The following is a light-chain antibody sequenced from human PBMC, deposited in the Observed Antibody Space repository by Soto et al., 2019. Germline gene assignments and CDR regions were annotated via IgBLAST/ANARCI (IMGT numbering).Light chain of an antibody. V-gene: IGLV2-14*01. CDR2: DVS. Sequence: QSALTQPASVSGSPGQSITISCTGTSSDVGGYNYVSWYQQHPGKAPKLMIYDVSNRPSGGSNRFSGSKSGNTASLTISGLQAEDEADYYCSSYTSSSTPYVFGPGTKLTVL. CDR3: SSYTSSSTPYV. CDR1: SSDVGGYNY. J-gene: IGLJ1*01.